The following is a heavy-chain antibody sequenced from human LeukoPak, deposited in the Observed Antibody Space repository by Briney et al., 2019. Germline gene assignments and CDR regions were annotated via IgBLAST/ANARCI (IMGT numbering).Heavy chain of an antibody. J-gene: IGHJ4*02. CDR2: INPNSGGT. CDR1: GYTFTGYY. D-gene: IGHD3-22*01. CDR3: ATDGGVYYDSSGYYRSDY. Sequence: GASVKVSCKASGYTFTGYYMHWVRQAPGQGLEWMGRINPNSGGTNYAQKFQGRVTMTRDTSISTAYMELSRLRSVDTAVYYCATDGGVYYDSSGYYRSDYWGQGTLVTVSS. V-gene: IGHV1-2*06.